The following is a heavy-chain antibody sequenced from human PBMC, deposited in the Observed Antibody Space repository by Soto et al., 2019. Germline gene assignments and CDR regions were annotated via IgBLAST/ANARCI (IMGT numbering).Heavy chain of an antibody. J-gene: IGHJ4*02. CDR1: GYTFTSYD. V-gene: IGHV1-8*01. CDR2: MNPNSGNT. Sequence: ASVKVSCKASGYTFTSYDINWVRQATGQGLEWMGWMNPNSGNTGYAQKFQGRVTMTRNTSISTAYMELSSLRAEDTAVYYCAKAPSGSGSYYNGDVNYYFDYWGQGTLVTVSS. D-gene: IGHD3-10*01. CDR3: AKAPSGSGSYYNGDVNYYFDY.